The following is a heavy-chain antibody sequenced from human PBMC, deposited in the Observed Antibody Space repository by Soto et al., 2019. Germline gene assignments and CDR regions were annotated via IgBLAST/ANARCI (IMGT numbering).Heavy chain of an antibody. CDR3: ARDGGDCGYRLAYYFYIGMNV. Sequence: QVQLVQSGAEEKKPGASVKVSCKASGYAFSSYAMHWVRQAPGQRLEWMGWMNICSGNTEYSQNFQARITIPRATSASTVYVELSGLTSEHTAVYYCARDGGDCGYRLAYYFYIGMNVWGQGTAVTVSS. J-gene: IGHJ6*02. CDR2: MNICSGNT. CDR1: GYAFSSYA. V-gene: IGHV1-3*05. D-gene: IGHD2-21*02.